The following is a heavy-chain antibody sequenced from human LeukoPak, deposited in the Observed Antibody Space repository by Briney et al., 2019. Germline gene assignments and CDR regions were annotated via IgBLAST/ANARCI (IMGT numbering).Heavy chain of an antibody. CDR1: GGSINSGSYY. CDR3: DVTPNYQDPRDNYYYYMDV. V-gene: IGHV4-61*02. CDR2: MSPSGRT. Sequence: SETLSLTCIVSGGSINSGSYYRIWIRQPAGKGLEWIGRMSPSGRTNSNPSLKGRVTMSIDRSGNQLSLKLSAVTAADTAVYSRDVTPNYQDPRDNYYYYMDVWGKGTTVTVSS. D-gene: IGHD5-24*01. J-gene: IGHJ6*03.